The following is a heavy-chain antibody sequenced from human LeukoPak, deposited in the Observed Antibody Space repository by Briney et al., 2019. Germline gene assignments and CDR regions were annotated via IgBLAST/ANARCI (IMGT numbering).Heavy chain of an antibody. CDR2: ISGSGGST. D-gene: IGHD2-15*01. J-gene: IGHJ4*02. CDR3: ARECSGGSCYAALDY. V-gene: IGHV3-23*01. Sequence: GGSLRLSCAASGFSFSNYAMSWVRQAPGKGLEWVSVISGSGGSTYYADSVKGRFTISRDNAKNTLYLQMNSLRAEDTAVYYCARECSGGSCYAALDYWGQGTLVTVSS. CDR1: GFSFSNYA.